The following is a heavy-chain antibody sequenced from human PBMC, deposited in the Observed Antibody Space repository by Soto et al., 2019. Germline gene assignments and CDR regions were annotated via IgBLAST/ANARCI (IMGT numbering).Heavy chain of an antibody. Sequence: GGSLRLSCSASGFTFSDYYICWIRQGPGKGLEWVSYISSSGSTIYYADSVKGRFTISRDNSKNTLSLQMNSLRAEDTAVYYCVKDAYSSSWYPGHPEFDYWGQGTLVTVSS. CDR3: VKDAYSSSWYPGHPEFDY. J-gene: IGHJ4*02. CDR2: ISSSGSTI. D-gene: IGHD6-13*01. CDR1: GFTFSDYY. V-gene: IGHV3-11*04.